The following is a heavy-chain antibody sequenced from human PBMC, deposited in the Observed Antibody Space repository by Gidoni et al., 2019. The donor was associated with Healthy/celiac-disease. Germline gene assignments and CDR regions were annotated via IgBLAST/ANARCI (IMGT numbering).Heavy chain of an antibody. CDR2: IYTSGST. CDR1: GGPISRGSYY. CDR3: ARGGGSGYHEVGFDP. J-gene: IGHJ5*02. D-gene: IGHD3-22*01. Sequence: QVQLQESGPGLVKPSQTLSLTCTVSGGPISRGSYYWSWIRQPAGKGLEWIGRIYTSGSTNYNPPLKSRVTISVDTSKNQFSLKLSSVTAADTAVYYCARGGGSGYHEVGFDPWGQGTLVTVSS. V-gene: IGHV4-61*02.